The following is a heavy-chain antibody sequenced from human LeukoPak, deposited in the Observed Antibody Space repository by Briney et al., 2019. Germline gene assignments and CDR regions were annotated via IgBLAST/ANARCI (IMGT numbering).Heavy chain of an antibody. D-gene: IGHD6-13*01. J-gene: IGHJ4*02. CDR1: GYTFTGYY. CDR3: ARAGVSTWYEIDY. V-gene: IGHV1-2*02. CDR2: INPNSGGT. Sequence: GASVKVSCKASGYTFTGYYMHWVRQAPGQGLEWMGWINPNSGGTNYAQKFQGRVTMTRDTSISTAYMELSRLRSDDTAVYYCARAGVSTWYEIDYWGQGTLVTVSS.